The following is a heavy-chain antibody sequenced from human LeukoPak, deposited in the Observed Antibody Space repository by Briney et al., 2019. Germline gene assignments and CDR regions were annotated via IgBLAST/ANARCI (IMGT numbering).Heavy chain of an antibody. CDR2: VIPMFDVR. D-gene: IGHD4-23*01. CDR1: GGTFCSYA. CDR3: ARDPALEGTEDYRDFGGVESVDAFDV. Sequence: SVKVSCKASGGTFCSYALSWMRQAPGQGLEWMGRVIPMFDVRDYAEKFQGRITLTADTSTGTAYMDLSSLTSDDTAVYYCARDPALEGTEDYRDFGGVESVDAFDVWGQGTMVTVFS. V-gene: IGHV1-69*10. J-gene: IGHJ3*01.